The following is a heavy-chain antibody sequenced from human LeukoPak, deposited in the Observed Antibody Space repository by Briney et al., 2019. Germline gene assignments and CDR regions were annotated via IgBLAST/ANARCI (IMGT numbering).Heavy chain of an antibody. V-gene: IGHV3-23*01. Sequence: GGSLRLSCAASGFTFSDYYMSWVRQAPGKGLEWVSAISGSGGSTYYADSVKGRFTVSRDDFKNTLYLQMNSLRVEDTAVYYCAKDEAPAAGSWNYYYGMDVWGQGTTVTVSS. D-gene: IGHD6-13*01. CDR3: AKDEAPAAGSWNYYYGMDV. CDR1: GFTFSDYY. CDR2: ISGSGGST. J-gene: IGHJ6*02.